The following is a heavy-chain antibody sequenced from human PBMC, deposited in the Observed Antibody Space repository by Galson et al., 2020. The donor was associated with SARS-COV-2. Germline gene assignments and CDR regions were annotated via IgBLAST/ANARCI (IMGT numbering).Heavy chain of an antibody. D-gene: IGHD5-18*01. J-gene: IGHJ4*02. V-gene: IGHV3-21*06. CDR3: TRERGYSYGYYDY. CDR1: GFTFSRYN. Sequence: GESLKISCAAYGFTFSRYNLTWVRQAPGTGLEWVSSISGTSTNIYYADSMNGRFTISRDNAKNSVYLQMNSLGTEDTAMYYCTRERGYSYGYYDYCGQGTLVTVAS. CDR2: ISGTSTNI.